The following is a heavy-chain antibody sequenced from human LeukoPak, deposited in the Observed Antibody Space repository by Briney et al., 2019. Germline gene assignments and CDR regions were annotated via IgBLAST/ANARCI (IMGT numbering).Heavy chain of an antibody. V-gene: IGHV4-59*01. CDR3: ARDKGGYYAGFDY. D-gene: IGHD3-22*01. J-gene: IGHJ4*02. CDR1: GGSISSYY. CDR2: IYDSGST. Sequence: SETLSLTCTVSGGSISSYYWSWIRQPPGKGLEWIGYIYDSGSTNYNPSLKSRVTISADTSKNQFSLKLSSVTAADTAEYYCARDKGGYYAGFDYWGQGTLVTVSS.